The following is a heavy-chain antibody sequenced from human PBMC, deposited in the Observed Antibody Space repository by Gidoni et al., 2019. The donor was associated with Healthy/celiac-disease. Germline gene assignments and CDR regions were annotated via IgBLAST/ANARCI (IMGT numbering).Heavy chain of an antibody. CDR1: GFTFSSYI. J-gene: IGHJ6*02. V-gene: IGHV3-21*01. D-gene: IGHD3-10*01. Sequence: EVQLVESGGGLVKPGGSLRLSCAASGFTFSSYIMNWVRQAPGKGLGWVSSISSSSSYIYYADSVKGRFTISRDNAKNSLYLQMNSLRAEDTAVYYCARDRLLWFGELLYPGYGMDVWGQGTTVTVSS. CDR2: ISSSSSYI. CDR3: ARDRLLWFGELLYPGYGMDV.